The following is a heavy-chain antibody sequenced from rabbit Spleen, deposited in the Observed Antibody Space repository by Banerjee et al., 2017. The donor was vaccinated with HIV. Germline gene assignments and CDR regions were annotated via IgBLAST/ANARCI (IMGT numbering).Heavy chain of an antibody. J-gene: IGHJ4*01. CDR1: GVSFSSNYY. V-gene: IGHV1S40*01. CDR3: TRDDGSGHYIDGYFNL. CDR2: IDIGSSGFT. D-gene: IGHD1-1*01. Sequence: QSLEESGGDLVKPGASLTLTCTASGVSFSSNYYMCWVRQAPGKGLEWIACIDIGSSGFTYFASWAKGRFTISKTSSTTVTLQMTSLTAADTATYFCTRDDGSGHYIDGYFNLWGPGTLVTVS.